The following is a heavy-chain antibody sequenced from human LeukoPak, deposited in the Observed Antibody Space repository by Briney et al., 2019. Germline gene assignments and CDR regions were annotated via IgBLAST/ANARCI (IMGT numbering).Heavy chain of an antibody. D-gene: IGHD1-1*01. CDR1: GGSISRSSYY. CDR3: ARQNDRSHDY. Sequence: SETLSLTCAVSGGSISRSSYYWGCIRQPPGKGREWIGSIYYSGTTYSNPSLKSRVTISVETSKNQFSLTLRSVTAADTAVYYCARQNDRSHDYWGQGTLVTVSS. V-gene: IGHV4-39*01. J-gene: IGHJ4*02. CDR2: IYYSGTT.